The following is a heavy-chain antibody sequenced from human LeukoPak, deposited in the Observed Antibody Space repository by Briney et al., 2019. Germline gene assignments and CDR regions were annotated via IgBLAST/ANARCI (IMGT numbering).Heavy chain of an antibody. CDR1: GGSFSGYY. J-gene: IGHJ6*03. D-gene: IGHD2-2*01. CDR2: INHSGST. Sequence: SETLSLTCAVYGGSFSGYYLSWIRQPPGKGLEWIGEINHSGSTNYNPSLKSRVTISVDTSKNQFSLKLSSVTAADTAVYYCARVPAAISGVTYYYYYYMDVWGKGTTVTVSS. CDR3: ARVPAAISGVTYYYYYYMDV. V-gene: IGHV4-34*01.